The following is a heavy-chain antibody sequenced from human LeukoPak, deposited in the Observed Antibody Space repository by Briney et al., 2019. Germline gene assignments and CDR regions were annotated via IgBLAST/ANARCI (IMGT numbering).Heavy chain of an antibody. CDR2: IWYDGSNK. Sequence: PGRCLRLSCAASGFTFSSYGMHWVRQAPGKGLEWVAVIWYDGSNKYYADSVKGRFTISRESFKNTLYLQMNSLRAEDTAVYYCARDSYGMDVWGQGTTVT. CDR1: GFTFSSYG. V-gene: IGHV3-33*01. CDR3: ARDSYGMDV. J-gene: IGHJ6*02.